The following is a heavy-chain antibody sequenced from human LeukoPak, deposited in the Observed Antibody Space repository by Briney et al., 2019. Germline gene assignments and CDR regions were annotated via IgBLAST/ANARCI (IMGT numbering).Heavy chain of an antibody. CDR3: ARDYSNYDY. D-gene: IGHD4-11*01. V-gene: IGHV3-7*01. CDR1: GFTFSSYG. Sequence: GRSLRLSCAASGFTFSSYGMHWVRQAPGKGLEWVANIKQDGSEKYYVDSVKGRFTISRDNAKNSLYLQMNSLRAEDTAVYYCARDYSNYDYWGQGTLVTVSS. CDR2: IKQDGSEK. J-gene: IGHJ4*02.